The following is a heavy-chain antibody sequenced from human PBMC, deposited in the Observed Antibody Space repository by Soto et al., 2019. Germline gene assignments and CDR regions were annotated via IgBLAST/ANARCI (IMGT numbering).Heavy chain of an antibody. CDR3: AKDPDLRSYGMDV. Sequence: GGSLRLSCAASGFTFNSYAMSWVRQGPGKGLEWVSTINTSGGSTYYAEPVKGRFTVSRDNSKNTLYLQMNSLRAEDTAVYYCAKDPDLRSYGMDVWGQGTTVTVSS. CDR1: GFTFNSYA. CDR2: INTSGGST. V-gene: IGHV3-23*01. J-gene: IGHJ6*02.